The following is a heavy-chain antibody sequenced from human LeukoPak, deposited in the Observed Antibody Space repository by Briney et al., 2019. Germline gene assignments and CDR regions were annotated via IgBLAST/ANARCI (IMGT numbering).Heavy chain of an antibody. Sequence: SGTLSLTCSVFGGSISSGGYHWSWIRQLPGKGLEWIGYVYYSGSTDYNPSLKSRVTISVDTSKTQFSLKLTSVTAADTAVYYCARDTGTWYFDLWGRGTLVTVSS. J-gene: IGHJ2*01. CDR1: GGSISSGGYH. CDR2: VYYSGST. V-gene: IGHV4-31*03. D-gene: IGHD4-17*01. CDR3: ARDTGTWYFDL.